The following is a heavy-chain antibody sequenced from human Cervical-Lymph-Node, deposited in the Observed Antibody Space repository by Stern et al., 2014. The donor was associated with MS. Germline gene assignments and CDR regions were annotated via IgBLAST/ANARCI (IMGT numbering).Heavy chain of an antibody. Sequence: QMQLVQSGAEVKKPGSSVNVSCKASGGTFSSSYAITWMRKAPGQGLEWMGRIIPILGLPNYAQKCQGRVTITADTSTSTAYMELSSLRSEDTAVYYCARGVVSNRAAATLHNLFDPWGQGTLVTVSS. CDR1: GGTFSSSYA. V-gene: IGHV1-69*09. D-gene: IGHD2-15*01. CDR2: IIPILGLP. CDR3: ARGVVSNRAAATLHNLFDP. J-gene: IGHJ5*02.